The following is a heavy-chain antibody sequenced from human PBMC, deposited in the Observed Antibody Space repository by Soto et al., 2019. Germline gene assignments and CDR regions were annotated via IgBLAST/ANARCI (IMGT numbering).Heavy chain of an antibody. D-gene: IGHD2-21*02. CDR1: GGTISRYY. Sequence: QVQLQESGPGLVKPSETLSLTCTVSGGTISRYYWSWIRQPPGKGLEWIGYMYNTGSTVYNPSFKSRVTISVDTSKNQFSLKLTSVTAADTAVYYCARDLWGYCGTDCYPLDVW. CDR2: MYNTGST. CDR3: ARDLWGYCGTDCYPLDV. V-gene: IGHV4-59*01. J-gene: IGHJ6*01.